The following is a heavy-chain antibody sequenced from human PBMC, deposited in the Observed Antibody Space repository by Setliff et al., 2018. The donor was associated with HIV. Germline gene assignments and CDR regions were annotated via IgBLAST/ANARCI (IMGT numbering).Heavy chain of an antibody. CDR2: ISSSSSYI. CDR3: AKSPPDYDILTGWPEYFDY. CDR1: GFTFSSYS. J-gene: IGHJ4*02. D-gene: IGHD3-9*01. Sequence: ASVKVSCAASGFTFSSYSMNWVRQAPGKGLEWVSSISSSSSYIYYADSVKGRFTISRDNAKNSLYLQMNSLRAEDTAVYYCAKSPPDYDILTGWPEYFDYWGQGTLVTVS. V-gene: IGHV3-21*01.